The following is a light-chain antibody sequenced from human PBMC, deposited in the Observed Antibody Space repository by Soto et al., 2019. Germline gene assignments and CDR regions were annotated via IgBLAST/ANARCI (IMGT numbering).Light chain of an antibody. Sequence: DIQMTQSASSLSASVGAPVPITCRASQGISNDLGWYQQNPGKAPKSLIYAASSLQSGVPSRCSASGSGTDFTLTSSRLDHDDFANYYCQEYNNYWTFGQGTKVDIK. J-gene: IGKJ1*01. CDR1: QGISND. V-gene: IGKV1-16*01. CDR3: QEYNNYWT. CDR2: AAS.